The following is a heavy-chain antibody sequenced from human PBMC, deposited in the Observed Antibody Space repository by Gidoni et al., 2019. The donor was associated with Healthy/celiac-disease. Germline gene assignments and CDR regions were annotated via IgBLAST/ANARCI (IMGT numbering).Heavy chain of an antibody. J-gene: IGHJ4*02. Sequence: QVQLVQSGAEVTKPWSSVKVSCKASGGTFSSYAISWVRQAPGQGLEWTGRIIPILGIANYAQKFQCRVTITAYKSTSTAYRELSSLRSEETAVYYCAARRWELAYVDYGGQGTLVTVSA. CDR2: IIPILGIA. V-gene: IGHV1-69*04. CDR1: GGTFSSYA. D-gene: IGHD1-26*01. CDR3: AARRWELAYVDY.